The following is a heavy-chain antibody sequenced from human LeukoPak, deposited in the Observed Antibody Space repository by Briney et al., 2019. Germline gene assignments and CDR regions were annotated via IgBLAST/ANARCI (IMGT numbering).Heavy chain of an antibody. Sequence: GGSLRLSCAAAGFTFRRHWMSWVRQTKGKGLECVAKIKEDGSEKHYVDSVKGRFTISRDNAKNSLYLQMNSLRAEDTAVYYCARDYTGGWNDCWGQGTLVTVSS. CDR1: GFTFRRHW. V-gene: IGHV3-7*01. D-gene: IGHD7-27*01. CDR2: IKEDGSEK. J-gene: IGHJ4*02. CDR3: ARDYTGGWNDC.